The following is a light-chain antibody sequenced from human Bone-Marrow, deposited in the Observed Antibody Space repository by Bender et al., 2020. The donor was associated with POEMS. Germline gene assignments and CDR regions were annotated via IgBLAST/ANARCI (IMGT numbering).Light chain of an antibody. CDR3: QLWDSAHDVWV. Sequence: SYVLTQPPSVSVAPGPTARITCGGNNIGSKSVHWYQQKPGQAPVLVVYDDSDRPSGIPERFSGSNSGNTATLTISGVEAGDEADYYCQLWDSAHDVWVFGGGTKLTVL. J-gene: IGLJ3*02. CDR2: DDS. CDR1: NIGSKS. V-gene: IGLV3-21*02.